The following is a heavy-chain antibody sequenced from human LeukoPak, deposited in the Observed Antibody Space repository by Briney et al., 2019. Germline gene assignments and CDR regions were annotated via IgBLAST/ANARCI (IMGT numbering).Heavy chain of an antibody. J-gene: IGHJ4*02. CDR1: GGTFSSYA. CDR2: IIPIFGTA. Sequence: SVKVSCKASGGTFSSYAISWVRQAPGQGLEWMGGIIPIFGTANYAQKFQGRVTITTDESTSTAYIELSSLRSEDTAVYYCARGIAAAGVFFDYWGQGTLVTVSS. CDR3: ARGIAAAGVFFDY. D-gene: IGHD6-13*01. V-gene: IGHV1-69*05.